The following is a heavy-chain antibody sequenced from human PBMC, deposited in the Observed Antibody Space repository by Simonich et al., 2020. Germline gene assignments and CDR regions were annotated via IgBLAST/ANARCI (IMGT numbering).Heavy chain of an antibody. D-gene: IGHD3-22*01. V-gene: IGHV3-23*01. Sequence: GGGLVQPGGSLRLSCAASGFTFSSYAMSWVRQGAGKGLVWVSAIRGSDGSTYYADSVKGRCTISRDNSKKTLYLQMYSLRAEDTAVYYCAKDLGERITMIVVVIDAFDIWGQGTMVTVSS. CDR3: AKDLGERITMIVVVIDAFDI. J-gene: IGHJ3*02. CDR2: IRGSDGST. CDR1: GFTFSSYA.